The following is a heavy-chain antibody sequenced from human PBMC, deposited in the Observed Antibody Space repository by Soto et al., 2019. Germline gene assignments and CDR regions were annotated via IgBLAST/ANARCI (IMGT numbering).Heavy chain of an antibody. CDR2: IIPILGIA. CDR1: GGTFSSYT. D-gene: IGHD3-16*01. V-gene: IGHV1-69*08. Sequence: QVQLVQSGAEVKKPGSSVKVSCKASGGTFSSYTISWVRQAPGQGLEWMGRIIPILGIANYAQKFQGRVTVTADKSTSTAYMGLGSLRSEATAVYYCARDNPAFGGVQLDYWGQGTLVTVSS. J-gene: IGHJ4*02. CDR3: ARDNPAFGGVQLDY.